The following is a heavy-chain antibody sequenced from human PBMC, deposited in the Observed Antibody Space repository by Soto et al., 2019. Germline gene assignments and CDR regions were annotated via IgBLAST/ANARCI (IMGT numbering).Heavy chain of an antibody. CDR3: ARLNYYGSGLDY. CDR2: IYYTGST. D-gene: IGHD3-10*01. V-gene: IGHV4-39*01. CDR1: GGSTSSSSYY. J-gene: IGHJ4*02. Sequence: QLQLQESGPGLVKPSETLSLTCTVSGGSTSSSSYYWGWIRQPPGKGLDWIGNIYYTGSTYYTPSLKSRVTISIDTSKNQFSLKLTSVTATYTAVYYCARLNYYGSGLDYWGQGTLVTVSS.